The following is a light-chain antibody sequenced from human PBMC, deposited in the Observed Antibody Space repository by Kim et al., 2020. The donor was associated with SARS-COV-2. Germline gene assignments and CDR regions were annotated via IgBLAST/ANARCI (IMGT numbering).Light chain of an antibody. V-gene: IGKV3-20*01. CDR1: QSVSSTD. Sequence: SPGERATLSGRASQSVSSTDLAWYQQRPGQAPRLLIYGASSRATGIPDRFSGSGSGTDFTLTISRLEPEDFAVYYCQQYGDSPLTFGGGTKGDIK. J-gene: IGKJ4*01. CDR3: QQYGDSPLT. CDR2: GAS.